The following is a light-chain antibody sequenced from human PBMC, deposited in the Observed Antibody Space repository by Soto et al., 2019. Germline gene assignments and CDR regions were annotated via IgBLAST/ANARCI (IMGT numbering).Light chain of an antibody. V-gene: IGLV1-40*01. J-gene: IGLJ3*02. CDR1: SSNIGGGFD. CDR2: GTT. CDR3: RSFDNSLNGLV. Sequence: QAVVTQPPSVSGAPGQRVTISCTGSSSNIGGGFDVHWYQQVPGTAPKLLIYGTTNRPSGVPDRISGSKSGPSVSLAITGLQTEDEAYYYCRSFDNSLNGLVFGGGTKLTVL.